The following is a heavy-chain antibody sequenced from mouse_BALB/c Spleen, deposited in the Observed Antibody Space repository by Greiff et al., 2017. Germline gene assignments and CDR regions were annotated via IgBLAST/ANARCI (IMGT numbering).Heavy chain of an antibody. CDR1: GFTFSSYA. CDR2: ISSGGSYT. CDR3: ARRDYIYYYAMDY. V-gene: IGHV5-9-4*01. D-gene: IGHD2-4*01. J-gene: IGHJ4*01. Sequence: EAQRVESGGGLVKPGGSLKLSCAASGFTFSSYAMSWVRQSPEKRLEWVAEISSGGSYTYYPDTVTGRFTISRDNAKNTLYLEMSSLRSEDTAMYYCARRDYIYYYAMDYWGQGTSVTVSS.